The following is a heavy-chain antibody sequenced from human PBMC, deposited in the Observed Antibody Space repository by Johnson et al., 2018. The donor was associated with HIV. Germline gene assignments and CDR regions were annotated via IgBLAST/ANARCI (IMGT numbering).Heavy chain of an antibody. Sequence: EVQLVESGGDLVQPGGSLRLSCAASGFTVNNKYMSWVRQPPGKGLEWVSVIYSGGSTYYADSVKGRFTISRDNSKNTLYLQMNSLRAEDTAVYYCARDLTNWGVGDAFDIWGQGTMVTVSS. CDR2: IYSGGST. CDR1: GFTVNNKY. CDR3: ARDLTNWGVGDAFDI. V-gene: IGHV3-66*02. J-gene: IGHJ3*02. D-gene: IGHD7-27*01.